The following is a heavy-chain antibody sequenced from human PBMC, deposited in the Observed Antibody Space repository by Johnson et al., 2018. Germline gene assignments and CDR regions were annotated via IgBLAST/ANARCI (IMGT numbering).Heavy chain of an antibody. CDR2: ISYDGSKK. CDR3: AKDRANYYDSSGYYNAEYFQH. J-gene: IGHJ1*01. Sequence: QVQLVQSGGGVVQPGRSLRLSCAASGFTFSSYGMHWVRQAPGKGLEWVAVISYDGSKKYYADSVKGRFTISRDNSKNTRNLQMNSLRAEDTAGYYCAKDRANYYDSSGYYNAEYFQHWGQGTLVTVSS. D-gene: IGHD3-22*01. CDR1: GFTFSSYG. V-gene: IGHV3-30*18.